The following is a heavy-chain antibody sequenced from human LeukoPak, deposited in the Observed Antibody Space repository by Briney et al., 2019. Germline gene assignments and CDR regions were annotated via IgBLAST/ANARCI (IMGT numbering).Heavy chain of an antibody. V-gene: IGHV1-46*01. D-gene: IGHD3-10*01. CDR1: GYTFTSYY. CDR2: INPSGGST. J-gene: IGHJ5*02. Sequence: GASVKVSCKASGYTFTSYYMHWVRQAPGQGLEWMGIINPSGGSTSYAQKFQGRVTMTRDTSTSTVYMELSSLRSEDTAVYYCARAPTSIPYGSGSYYNEFWFDPWGQGTLVTVSS. CDR3: ARAPTSIPYGSGSYYNEFWFDP.